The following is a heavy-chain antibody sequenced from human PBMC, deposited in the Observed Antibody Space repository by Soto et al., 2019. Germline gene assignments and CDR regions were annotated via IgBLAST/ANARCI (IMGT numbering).Heavy chain of an antibody. CDR2: IIPIPGTA. V-gene: IGHV1-69*01. D-gene: IGHD2-2*01. CDR3: ARSQGSSTSLEIYYYYYYGMDV. Sequence: QVQLVQSGAEVKKPGSSVKVSCKASGGTFGSYAISWVRQAPGQGLEWMGGIIPIPGTANYAQKFQVRVTIAADESTSTAYIELSSLRSEDTAVYYCARSQGSSTSLEIYYYYYYGMDVWGQGTTVTVSS. CDR1: GGTFGSYA. J-gene: IGHJ6*02.